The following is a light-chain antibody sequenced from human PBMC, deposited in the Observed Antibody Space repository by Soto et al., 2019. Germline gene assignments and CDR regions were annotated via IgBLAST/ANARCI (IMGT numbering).Light chain of an antibody. CDR3: SSYTSSSTLVV. CDR2: DVS. Sequence: QSAPTQPASVSGSPGQSITISCTVTSSDVGGYNYVSWYQQHPGKAPKLMIYDVSNRPSGVSNRFSGSKSGNTASLTISGLQAEDEADYYCSSYTSSSTLVVFGGGTKLTVL. J-gene: IGLJ2*01. CDR1: SSDVGGYNY. V-gene: IGLV2-14*01.